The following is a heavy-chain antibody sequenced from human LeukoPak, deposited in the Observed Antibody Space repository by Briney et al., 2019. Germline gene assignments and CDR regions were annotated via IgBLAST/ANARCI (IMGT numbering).Heavy chain of an antibody. Sequence: SETLSLTCIVSGGSISRYYWSWVRQPPGKGLEWIWYIYYSGTTSYNPSLNSRATISIDTSKNQFSLRLSSVTAADTAVYYCASLREFHFDYWGQGTLLTVSS. CDR1: GGSISRYY. J-gene: IGHJ4*02. CDR3: ASLREFHFDY. D-gene: IGHD3-10*01. V-gene: IGHV4-59*08. CDR2: IYYSGTT.